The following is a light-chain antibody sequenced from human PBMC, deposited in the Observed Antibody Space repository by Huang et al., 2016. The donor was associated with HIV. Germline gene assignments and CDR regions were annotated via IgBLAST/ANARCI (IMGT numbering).Light chain of an antibody. CDR1: QTIRSNY. V-gene: IGKV3-20*01. J-gene: IGKJ4*01. CDR2: GAS. CDR3: HQYGSFPLT. Sequence: EIVLTQSPGTLSLSPGERATLFCRASQTIRSNYLAWYQQQPVQAPRLLLYGASSRATGIADRFSGRGSGTDFTLTISRLEPEDYAVYYCHQYGSFPLTFGGGTKVEIK.